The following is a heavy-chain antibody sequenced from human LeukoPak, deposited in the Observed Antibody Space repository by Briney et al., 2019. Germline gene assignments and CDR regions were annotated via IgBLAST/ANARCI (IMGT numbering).Heavy chain of an antibody. V-gene: IGHV1-2*02. D-gene: IGHD6-13*01. CDR1: GYTFTAHH. Sequence: ASVKVSCKASGYTFTAHHIHWVRQAPGQRLEWMGWLIPNSGGTNYAQKFQGRVTMTRDTSISTAYMDLNSLRSDDTAVYYCARVDANSWYGKIDYWGQGTLVTVSS. CDR2: LIPNSGGT. J-gene: IGHJ4*02. CDR3: ARVDANSWYGKIDY.